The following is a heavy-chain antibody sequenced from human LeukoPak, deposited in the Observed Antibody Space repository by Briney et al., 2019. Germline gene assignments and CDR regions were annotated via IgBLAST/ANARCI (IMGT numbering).Heavy chain of an antibody. Sequence: PSETLSLTCTVPGGSVKNFHWSSIRQPAGKGLEWIGRIDPRGGTNYNPSLQSRVTMSIDTSRNQFSLNLTSVTAADTAVYYCARAEVAGNPDFDFWGQGTLVTVSS. D-gene: IGHD6-19*01. CDR1: GGSVKNFH. J-gene: IGHJ4*02. CDR2: IDPRGGT. CDR3: ARAEVAGNPDFDF. V-gene: IGHV4-4*07.